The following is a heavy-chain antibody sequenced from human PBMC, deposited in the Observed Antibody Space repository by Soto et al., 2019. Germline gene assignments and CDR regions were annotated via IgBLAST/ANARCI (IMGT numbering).Heavy chain of an antibody. J-gene: IGHJ4*02. Sequence: EVQLVESGGGLVKPGGSLRLSCAASGFTFSSYSMNWVRHAPGKGLEWVSSISRSSSYIYYTDSVKGRFTISRDNAKNSLYLQRNSLRVEDAAVYYWAREVSKHRGYDFDYRGQRTLVAVSS. D-gene: IGHD5-12*01. CDR1: GFTFSSYS. CDR3: AREVSKHRGYDFDY. CDR2: ISRSSSYI. V-gene: IGHV3-21*01.